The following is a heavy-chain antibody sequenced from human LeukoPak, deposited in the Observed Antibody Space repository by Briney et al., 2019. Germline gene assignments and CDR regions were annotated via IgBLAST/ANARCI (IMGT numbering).Heavy chain of an antibody. J-gene: IGHJ4*02. D-gene: IGHD3-10*01. V-gene: IGHV4-59*01. CDR1: GGSFSGYY. CDR2: IYYSGST. CDR3: ARSHGSGSYYNLNDY. Sequence: PSETLSLTCAVYGGSFSGYYWSWIRQPPGKGLEWIGYIYYSGSTNYNPSLRSRVTISVDTSKNQFSLKLNSVTAADTAVYYCARSHGSGSYYNLNDYWGQGTLVTVSS.